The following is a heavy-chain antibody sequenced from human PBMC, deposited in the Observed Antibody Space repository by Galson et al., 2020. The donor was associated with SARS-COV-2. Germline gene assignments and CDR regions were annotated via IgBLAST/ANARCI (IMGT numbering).Heavy chain of an antibody. J-gene: IGHJ1*01. CDR2: IHTSGST. D-gene: IGHD3-10*01. V-gene: IGHV4-61*02. Sequence: SETLSLTCTVSGGSISSGSYFWSWIRQPAGKGLEWIGRIHTSGSTNYTPSLKSRVTISVDTSKNQFSLKLSSVTAADTAVYYCARGNYYGSGGQYFQHWGQGTLVTVSS. CDR3: ARGNYYGSGGQYFQH. CDR1: GGSISSGSYF.